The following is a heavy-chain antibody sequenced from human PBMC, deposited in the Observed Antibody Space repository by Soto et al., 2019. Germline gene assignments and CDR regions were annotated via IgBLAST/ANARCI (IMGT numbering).Heavy chain of an antibody. CDR2: INHSGST. J-gene: IGHJ4*02. CDR3: ARDKITGLFDY. CDR1: GGSFSGYY. Sequence: QVQLQQWGAGLLKPSETLSLTCAVYGGSFSGYYWTWIRQPPGTGLEWIGEINHSGSTNYNPSLKHRVTISVDTSKNQFPLKLTSVTAADTAVYYCARDKITGLFDYWGQGTLVTVSS. D-gene: IGHD2-8*02. V-gene: IGHV4-34*01.